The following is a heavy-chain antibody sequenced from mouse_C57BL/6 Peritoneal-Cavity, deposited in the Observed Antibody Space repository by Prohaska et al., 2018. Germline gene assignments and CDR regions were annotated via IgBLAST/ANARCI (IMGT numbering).Heavy chain of an antibody. Sequence: QVTLKESGPGILQPSQTLSLTCSFSGFSLSTFGMGVGWIRQPSGKGLEWLAHIWWDDDKYYNPALKSRLTISKDTSKNQVFLKIANVDTADTATYYCARMYYGSSYGYFDYWGQGTTLTVSS. J-gene: IGHJ2*01. V-gene: IGHV8-8*01. D-gene: IGHD1-1*01. CDR2: IWWDDDK. CDR3: ARMYYGSSYGYFDY. CDR1: GFSLSTFGMG.